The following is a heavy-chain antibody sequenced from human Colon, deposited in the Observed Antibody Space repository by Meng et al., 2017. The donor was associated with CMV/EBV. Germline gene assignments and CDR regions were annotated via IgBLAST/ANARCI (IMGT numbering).Heavy chain of an antibody. D-gene: IGHD3-16*02. CDR3: ACLRLGGLSPDY. J-gene: IGHJ4*02. Sequence: GESLRLSCAASGFTFSNYSMSWVRQAPGKGLEWVSSIDPGSSYTYYADSVRGRFTISRDNAKNSLYLQLSRLRAEDTAVYYCACLRLGGLSPDYWGQGTLVTVSS. CDR1: GFTFSNYS. CDR2: IDPGSSYT. V-gene: IGHV3-21*01.